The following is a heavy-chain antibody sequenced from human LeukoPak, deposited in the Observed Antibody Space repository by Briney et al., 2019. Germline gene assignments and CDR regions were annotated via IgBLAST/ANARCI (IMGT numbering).Heavy chain of an antibody. D-gene: IGHD3-9*01. Sequence: GESLKISCKGSGYSFTSYWIGWVRQMPGRGLEWMGIIYPGDSDTRYSPSFQGQVTISTDKSISTAYLQWSSLKASDTAMYYCARTNYDILTGSFYYLDYWGQGTLVTVSS. V-gene: IGHV5-51*01. CDR3: ARTNYDILTGSFYYLDY. J-gene: IGHJ4*02. CDR1: GYSFTSYW. CDR2: IYPGDSDT.